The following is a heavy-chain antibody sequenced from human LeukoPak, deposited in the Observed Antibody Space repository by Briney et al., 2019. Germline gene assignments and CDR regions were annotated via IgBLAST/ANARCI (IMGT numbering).Heavy chain of an antibody. D-gene: IGHD3-10*01. CDR1: GGSFSGYY. J-gene: IGHJ6*03. CDR3: ARTTTVRGTYYMDV. Sequence: SETLSLTCAVYGGSFSGYYWSWIRQPPGKGLEWIGEINHSGSTNYNPSLKSRVTISVDTSKNRFSLKLRSVTAADTAVYYCARTTTVRGTYYMDVWGKGTTVTVSS. V-gene: IGHV4-34*01. CDR2: INHSGST.